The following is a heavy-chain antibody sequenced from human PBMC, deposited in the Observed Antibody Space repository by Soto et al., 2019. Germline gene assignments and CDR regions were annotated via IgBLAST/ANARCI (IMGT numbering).Heavy chain of an antibody. Sequence: ASVKVSCKASGYTFTSYYMHWVRQAPGQGLEWMGTINPSGTSTTYAQKFQGRVTMTRDTSTSAVYMELTSLKYEDTAVYYCARTTRIPYSSGWSFFHDYWGQGTLDTVSS. CDR3: ARTTRIPYSSGWSFFHDY. V-gene: IGHV1-46*01. CDR2: INPSGTST. D-gene: IGHD6-19*01. CDR1: GYTFTSYY. J-gene: IGHJ4*02.